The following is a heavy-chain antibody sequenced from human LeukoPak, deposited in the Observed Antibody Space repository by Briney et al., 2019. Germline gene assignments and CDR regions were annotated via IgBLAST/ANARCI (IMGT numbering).Heavy chain of an antibody. V-gene: IGHV4-39*07. Sequence: SETLSLTCSVSGDSITNNNFFWGWIRQSPGKGLEWIGEINHSGSTNYNPSLKSRVTISVDTSKNQFSLKLSSVTAADTAVYYCARDRITTAPYYYYYMDVWGKGTTVTVSS. D-gene: IGHD3-22*01. J-gene: IGHJ6*03. CDR2: INHSGST. CDR3: ARDRITTAPYYYYYMDV. CDR1: GDSITNNNFF.